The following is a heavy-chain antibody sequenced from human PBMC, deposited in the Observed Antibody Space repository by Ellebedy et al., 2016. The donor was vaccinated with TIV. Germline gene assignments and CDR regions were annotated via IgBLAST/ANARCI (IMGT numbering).Heavy chain of an antibody. CDR2: INPNSGVT. D-gene: IGHD3-10*01. J-gene: IGHJ4*02. CDR3: ARERLLWFGELSL. V-gene: IGHV1-2*02. Sequence: AASVKVSCKASGYTFTGYYMHWARQAPGQGLEWMGWINPNSGVTYYAQKFQGRVTMTRDTSTSTAYMELRSLRSDDTAVYYCARERLLWFGELSLWGQGTLVTVSS. CDR1: GYTFTGYY.